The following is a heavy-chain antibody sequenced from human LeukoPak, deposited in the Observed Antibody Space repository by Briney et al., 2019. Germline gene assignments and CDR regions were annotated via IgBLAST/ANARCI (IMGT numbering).Heavy chain of an antibody. D-gene: IGHD3-16*01. Sequence: SETLSLTCTVSGGSIRSYHWSWIRQPAGKGLEWVGLIYTSGNTKYNSPLKSRVSMSVDTSKNQFSLKLRSVTAADTAVYFCASLGSGRFFDLWGRGTLVTVSP. CDR1: GGSIRSYH. CDR2: IYTSGNT. V-gene: IGHV4-4*07. CDR3: ASLGSGRFFDL. J-gene: IGHJ2*01.